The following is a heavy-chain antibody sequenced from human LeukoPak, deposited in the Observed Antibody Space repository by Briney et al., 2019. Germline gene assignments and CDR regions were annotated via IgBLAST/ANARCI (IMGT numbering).Heavy chain of an antibody. D-gene: IGHD6-19*01. CDR1: GFTFSSYG. CDR2: IGSSGGST. CDR3: AKKRGSGWSNSFDI. V-gene: IGHV3-23*01. J-gene: IGHJ3*02. Sequence: PGGSLRLSCAASGFTFSSYGMSWVRQAPGKGLEWVSAIGSSGGSTYYADSVKGRFTISRDNSKNTLFLQMDSLRPEDTAVYYCAKKRGSGWSNSFDIWGQGTMVTVSS.